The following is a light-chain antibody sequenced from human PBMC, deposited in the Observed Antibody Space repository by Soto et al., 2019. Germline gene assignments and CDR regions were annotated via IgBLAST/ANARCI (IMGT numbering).Light chain of an antibody. CDR1: QNVNSRY. CDR2: ATS. CDR3: QQYDSSHLT. V-gene: IGKV3-20*01. J-gene: IGKJ4*01. Sequence: ENVLTQSPGTLSLSPGERATLSCRASQNVNSRYLAWYQQKPGQAPSLLVYATSSRAAGIPDRFSGSGSGPDFTLTISRLEPEDFAVYYCQQYDSSHLTFGGGTKVEIK.